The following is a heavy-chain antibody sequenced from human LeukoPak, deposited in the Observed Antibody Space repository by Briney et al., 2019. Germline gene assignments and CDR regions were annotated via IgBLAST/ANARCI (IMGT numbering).Heavy chain of an antibody. Sequence: SETLSLTCTVSGGSISSGGYYWSWIRQPPGKGLEWIGYIYYSGSTYYNPSLKSRVTISVDTSKNQFSLKLSSVTAADTAVYYCARDLAAEARDDAFDIWGQGTMVTVSS. V-gene: IGHV4-30-4*08. CDR1: GGSISSGGYY. CDR3: ARDLAAEARDDAFDI. J-gene: IGHJ3*02. CDR2: IYYSGST. D-gene: IGHD6-13*01.